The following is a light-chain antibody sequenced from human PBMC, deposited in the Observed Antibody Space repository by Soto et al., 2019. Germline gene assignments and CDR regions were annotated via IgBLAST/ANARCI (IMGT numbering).Light chain of an antibody. CDR3: LQYNNWPPIT. Sequence: EVVMTQSPVTLSVSPGERATLSCRASQSVSNNLAWYQQKPGQAPRLLVYGSSSRATDIPARFSGSGSGTDFTLTISSLQSEDFAVYYCLQYNNWPPITFGQGKRLEIK. V-gene: IGKV3-15*01. J-gene: IGKJ5*01. CDR2: GSS. CDR1: QSVSNN.